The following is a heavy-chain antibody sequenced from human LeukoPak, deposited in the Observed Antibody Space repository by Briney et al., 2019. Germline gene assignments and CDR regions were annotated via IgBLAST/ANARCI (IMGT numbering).Heavy chain of an antibody. CDR3: ARRVYSSSPTDAFDI. D-gene: IGHD6-6*01. J-gene: IGHJ3*02. CDR2: ISSSSSYI. Sequence: GGSLRLSCAASGFTFSSYSMNWVRQAPGKGLEWVSSISSSSSYINHADSVEGRLTISRDNAKNSLYLQMNSLRAEDTAVYYCARRVYSSSPTDAFDIWGQGTMVTVSS. CDR1: GFTFSSYS. V-gene: IGHV3-21*01.